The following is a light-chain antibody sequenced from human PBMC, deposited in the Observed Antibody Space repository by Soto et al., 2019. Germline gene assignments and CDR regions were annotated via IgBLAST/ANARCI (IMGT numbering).Light chain of an antibody. V-gene: IGKV2-28*01. CDR2: LGS. J-gene: IGKJ1*01. CDR1: QSLLHSNGYNY. Sequence: DIVMTQSPLSLPVTPGEPASISCRSSQSLLHSNGYNYLDWYLQKPGQSPQLLIYLGSNRASGGTDRFSGSGTGTDFTLNISRVEGEDVGVYYCMQALGAFGQGTKVDI. CDR3: MQALGA.